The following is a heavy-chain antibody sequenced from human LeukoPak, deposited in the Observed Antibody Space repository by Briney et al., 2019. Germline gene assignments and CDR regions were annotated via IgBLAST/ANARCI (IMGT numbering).Heavy chain of an antibody. D-gene: IGHD2-15*01. J-gene: IGHJ4*02. Sequence: GESLQISCKGSGYSFTSYWIGWVRQVPGKGLEWRGIIYPGDSDTRYSPSFQGQVTISADKSISTAYLQWSSLKASDPAMYYCARQPPYCSGGSCYRAYYFDYWGQGTLVTVSS. CDR1: GYSFTSYW. CDR3: ARQPPYCSGGSCYRAYYFDY. CDR2: IYPGDSDT. V-gene: IGHV5-51*01.